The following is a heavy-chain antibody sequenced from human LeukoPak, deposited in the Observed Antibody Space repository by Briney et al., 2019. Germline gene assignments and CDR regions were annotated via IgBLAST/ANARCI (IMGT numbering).Heavy chain of an antibody. D-gene: IGHD1-26*01. V-gene: IGHV3-7*01. CDR1: GFTFSSYW. CDR2: IKQDGSEK. CDR3: AREVGATPPYYFDY. J-gene: IGHJ4*02. Sequence: QPGGSLRLSCAASGFTFSSYWMSWVRQAPGKGLEWVANIKQDGSEKYYVDSVKGRFTISRDNAKNSLYLQMNSLRAEDTAVYYCAREVGATPPYYFDYWGQGTLVTVSS.